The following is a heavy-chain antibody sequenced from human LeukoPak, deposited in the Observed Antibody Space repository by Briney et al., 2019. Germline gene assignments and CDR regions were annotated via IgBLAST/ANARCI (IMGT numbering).Heavy chain of an antibody. CDR3: SRESRPAALDY. J-gene: IGHJ4*02. CDR2: ISASSGTI. V-gene: IGHV3-48*04. Sequence: GGSLRLSCAASRFTFSSYNMNWVRQAPGKGLEWISHISASSGTIYYADSVKGRFTISRDNAKDSLYLQMNSLRAEDTAVYYCSRESRPAALDYWGQGTLVTVSS. CDR1: RFTFSSYN. D-gene: IGHD2-2*01.